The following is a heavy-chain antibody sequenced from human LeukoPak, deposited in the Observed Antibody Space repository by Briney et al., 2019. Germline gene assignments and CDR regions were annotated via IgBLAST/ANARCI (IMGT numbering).Heavy chain of an antibody. D-gene: IGHD3-10*01. V-gene: IGHV3-13*01. Sequence: GGSLRLSCAASGFTFSSYDMHWVRQATGKGLEWVSAIGTAGDTYYPGSVKGRFTISRENAKNSLYLQMNSLRAEDTAVYYCSRGGTITMLDYWGLGTLVTVSS. CDR1: GFTFSSYD. CDR3: SRGGTITMLDY. CDR2: IGTAGDT. J-gene: IGHJ4*02.